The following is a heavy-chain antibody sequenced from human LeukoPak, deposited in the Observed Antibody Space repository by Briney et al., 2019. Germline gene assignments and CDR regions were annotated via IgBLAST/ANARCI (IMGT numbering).Heavy chain of an antibody. J-gene: IGHJ4*02. CDR3: ARGFRDGYKFDY. CDR2: IYYSGST. D-gene: IGHD5-24*01. CDR1: GGSVSSGSYY. V-gene: IGHV4-61*01. Sequence: PSETLSLTCTVSGGSVSSGSYYWSWIRQPPGKGLEWIGCIYYSGSTNYNPSLKSRVTISVDTSKNQFSLKLSSVTAADTAVYYCARGFRDGYKFDYWGQGTLVTVSS.